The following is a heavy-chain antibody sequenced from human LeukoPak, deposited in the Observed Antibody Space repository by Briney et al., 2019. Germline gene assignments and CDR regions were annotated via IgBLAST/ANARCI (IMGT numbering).Heavy chain of an antibody. Sequence: GGSLRLSCAASGFTFSTYVMSWVRQAPGKGLERVSSISDSGGSTYYADSVKGRFTISRDNSKNTLYLQMDSLRADDAAIYYCAKSRSGSYIYDFDYWGQGTLVTVSS. CDR2: ISDSGGST. CDR1: GFTFSTYV. V-gene: IGHV3-23*01. CDR3: AKSRSGSYIYDFDY. D-gene: IGHD1-26*01. J-gene: IGHJ4*02.